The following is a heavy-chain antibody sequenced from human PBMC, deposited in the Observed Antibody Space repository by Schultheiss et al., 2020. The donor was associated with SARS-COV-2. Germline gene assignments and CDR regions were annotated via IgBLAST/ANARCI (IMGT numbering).Heavy chain of an antibody. CDR3: ARDRRRFLEWSYYYGMDV. Sequence: GESLKISCAASGFRFNGYWMSWVRQAPGKGLEWVANIKQDGSEKYYVDSVKGRFTISRDNAKNSLYLQMNSLRAEDTAVYYCARDRRRFLEWSYYYGMDVWGQGTTVTVSS. J-gene: IGHJ6*02. CDR2: IKQDGSEK. D-gene: IGHD3-3*01. CDR1: GFRFNGYW. V-gene: IGHV3-7*01.